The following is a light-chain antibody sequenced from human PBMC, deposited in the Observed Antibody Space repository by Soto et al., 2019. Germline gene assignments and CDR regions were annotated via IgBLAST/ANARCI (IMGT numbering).Light chain of an antibody. J-gene: IGKJ1*01. Sequence: EIVITQSPATRSVSPGERATLSCRASQNIENHLAWYQQTPGQAPRLLIHGASTRATGIPTRFSGSGSGTEFTLTISSLQSEDFAVYYCQQYAYWWAFGQGTKVDIK. V-gene: IGKV3-15*01. CDR1: QNIENH. CDR2: GAS. CDR3: QQYAYWWA.